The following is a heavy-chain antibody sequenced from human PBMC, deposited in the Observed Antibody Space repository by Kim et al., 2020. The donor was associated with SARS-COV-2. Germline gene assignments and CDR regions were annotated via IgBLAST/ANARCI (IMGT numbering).Heavy chain of an antibody. Sequence: AVSVRSRITINADTSKNQFSLQVNSVTPEDTAVYFCARGVRIVADRSLDYWGQGTLVTVSS. CDR3: ARGVRIVADRSLDY. V-gene: IGHV6-1*01. J-gene: IGHJ4*02. D-gene: IGHD5-12*01.